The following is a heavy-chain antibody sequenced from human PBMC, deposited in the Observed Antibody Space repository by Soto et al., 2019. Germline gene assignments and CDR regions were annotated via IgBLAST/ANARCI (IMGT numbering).Heavy chain of an antibody. CDR2: ISGSGGST. Sequence: VGSLRLSCAASGFTFGSYAMSWVRQASGKGLEWVSAISGSGGSTYYADSVKGRFTISRDNSKNTLYLQMNSLRAEDTAVYYCAKAFTHYDFWSGYPDDDFDIWGQGTMVTVS. V-gene: IGHV3-23*01. J-gene: IGHJ3*02. CDR3: AKAFTHYDFWSGYPDDDFDI. CDR1: GFTFGSYA. D-gene: IGHD3-3*01.